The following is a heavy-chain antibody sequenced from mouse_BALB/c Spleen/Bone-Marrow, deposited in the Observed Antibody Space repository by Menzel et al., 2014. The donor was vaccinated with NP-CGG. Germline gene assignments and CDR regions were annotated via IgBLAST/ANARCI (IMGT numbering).Heavy chain of an antibody. CDR2: IDPANDNT. Sequence: EVQLQQSGAELVKPGASVKLSCTASGFNIKDTYMHWVKQRPEQGLEWIGRIDPANDNTKYDPKFQGKATITADTSSNTAYLQLSSLTSEDTAVYYCARYSYGSRGYYLDYWGQGTTLTVSS. V-gene: IGHV14-3*02. J-gene: IGHJ2*01. CDR3: ARYSYGSRGYYLDY. D-gene: IGHD1-1*01. CDR1: GFNIKDTY.